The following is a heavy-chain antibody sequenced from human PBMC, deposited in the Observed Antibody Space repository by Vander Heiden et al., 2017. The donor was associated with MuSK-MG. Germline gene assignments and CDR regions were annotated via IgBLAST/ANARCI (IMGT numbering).Heavy chain of an antibody. J-gene: IGHJ3*02. CDR2: IIPIFGTA. V-gene: IGHV1-69*01. Sequence: QVQLLQSGAEVKKPGYSVKVSCKASGGPFSSYAISWVRQAPGQGLEWMGGIIPIFGTANYAQKFQGRVTITADESTSTAYMELSSLRSEDTAVYYCAREAGANSGHEGSGRDDIWGQGTMVTVSS. D-gene: IGHD5-12*01. CDR1: GGPFSSYA. CDR3: AREAGANSGHEGSGRDDI.